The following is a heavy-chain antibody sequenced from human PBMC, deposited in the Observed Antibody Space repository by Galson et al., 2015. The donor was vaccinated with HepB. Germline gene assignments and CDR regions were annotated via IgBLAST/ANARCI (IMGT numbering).Heavy chain of an antibody. CDR3: VKDQRNIVGPKTVFDI. Sequence: SLRLSCAASGFTFSSYAMHWVRQAPGKGLEWVAVISYDGSNKYYADSVKGRLTISRDNSKNTLYLQMSSLRSEDTAVYFCVKDQRNIVGPKTVFDIWGQGTMVTVSS. D-gene: IGHD1-26*01. CDR1: GFTFSSYA. V-gene: IGHV3-30*14. J-gene: IGHJ3*02. CDR2: ISYDGSNK.